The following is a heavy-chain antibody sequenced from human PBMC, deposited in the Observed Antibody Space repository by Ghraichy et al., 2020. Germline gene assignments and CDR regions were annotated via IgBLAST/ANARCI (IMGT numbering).Heavy chain of an antibody. D-gene: IGHD3-3*01. V-gene: IGHV4-39*01. CDR2: IYYSGST. CDR3: ARRDYDFWSGYAGYMDV. Sequence: SETLSLTCTVSGGSISSSSYYWGWIRQPPGKGLEWIGSIYYSGSTYYNPSLKSRVTISVDTSKNQFSLKLSSVTAADTAVYYCARRDYDFWSGYAGYMDVWGKGTTVTVSS. CDR1: GGSISSSSYY. J-gene: IGHJ6*03.